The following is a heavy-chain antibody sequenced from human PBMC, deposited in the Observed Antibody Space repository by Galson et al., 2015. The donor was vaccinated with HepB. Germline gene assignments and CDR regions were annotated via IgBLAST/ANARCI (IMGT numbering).Heavy chain of an antibody. J-gene: IGHJ6*02. Sequence: SVKVSCKASGYTFTSYGISWVRQAPGQGLEWMGWISAYNGNTNYAQELQGRVTMTTDTSTSTAYMELRSLRSDDTAVYYCARDDGNSGSYLDGNYYYYGMDVWGQGTTVTVSS. CDR3: ARDDGNSGSYLDGNYYYYGMDV. V-gene: IGHV1-18*01. CDR2: ISAYNGNT. CDR1: GYTFTSYG. D-gene: IGHD1-26*01.